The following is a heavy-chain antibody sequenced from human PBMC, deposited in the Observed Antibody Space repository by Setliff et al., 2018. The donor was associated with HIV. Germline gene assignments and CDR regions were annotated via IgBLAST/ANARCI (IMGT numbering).Heavy chain of an antibody. CDR3: AKAGGYDSSGYYYLDY. J-gene: IGHJ4*02. Sequence: GGSLRLSCAASGFLFHTYWMSWVRQAPGKGLEWVANIKEDGSEKYYVDSVKGRFTISRDNAENSLYLQMNSLRAEDMALYYCAKAGGYDSSGYYYLDYWGQGTLVTVSS. CDR2: IKEDGSEK. CDR1: GFLFHTYW. V-gene: IGHV3-7*05. D-gene: IGHD3-22*01.